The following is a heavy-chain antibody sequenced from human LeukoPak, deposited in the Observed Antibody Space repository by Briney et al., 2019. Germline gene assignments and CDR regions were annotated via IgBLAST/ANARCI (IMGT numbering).Heavy chain of an antibody. CDR1: GYTFTSYY. V-gene: IGHV1-46*01. CDR2: INPSGGST. CDR3: AKDLSSSSYDY. Sequence: ASVKVSCKASGYTFTSYYMHWVRQAPGQGLEWMGIINPSGGSTSYAQKFQGRVTMTRDMSTSTVYMELSSLRAEDTAVYYCAKDLSSSSYDYWGQGTLVTVSS. J-gene: IGHJ4*02. D-gene: IGHD6-6*01.